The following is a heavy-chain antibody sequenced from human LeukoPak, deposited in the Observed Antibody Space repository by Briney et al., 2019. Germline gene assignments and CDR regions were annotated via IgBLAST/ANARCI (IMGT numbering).Heavy chain of an antibody. D-gene: IGHD1-26*01. J-gene: IGHJ6*02. Sequence: GGSLRLSCAASGFTFSSYSMNWVRQAPGKGLEWVAVISYDGSNKYYADSVKGRFTISRDNSKNTLYLQMNSLRAEDTAVYYCARGSYVGATPLDYYGMDVWGQGTTVTVSS. V-gene: IGHV3-30*03. CDR2: ISYDGSNK. CDR3: ARGSYVGATPLDYYGMDV. CDR1: GFTFSSYS.